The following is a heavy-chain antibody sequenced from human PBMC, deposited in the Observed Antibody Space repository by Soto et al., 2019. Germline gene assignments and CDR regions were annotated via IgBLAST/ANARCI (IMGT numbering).Heavy chain of an antibody. CDR3: ARHSRGGRTHAFDI. D-gene: IGHD2-15*01. J-gene: IGHJ3*02. V-gene: IGHV1-69*13. Sequence: SVKVSCKASGVTFSSYAISWVRQAPGQGLEWMGGIIPIFGTANYAQKFQGRVTITADESTSTAYMELSSLRSEDTAVYYCARHSRGGRTHAFDIWGQGTMVTVSS. CDR2: IIPIFGTA. CDR1: GVTFSSYA.